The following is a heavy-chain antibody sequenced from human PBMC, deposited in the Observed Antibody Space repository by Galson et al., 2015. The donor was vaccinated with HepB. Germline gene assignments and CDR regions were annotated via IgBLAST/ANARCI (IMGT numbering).Heavy chain of an antibody. V-gene: IGHV1-58*02. Sequence: SVKVSCKASGFTFTSSAMQWVRQARGQRLEWIGWIVVGSGNTNYAQKFQERVTITRDMSTSTAYVELSSLRSEDTAVYYCAAAAREYSSSLGVVTEDYYYYYYMDVWGKGTTVTVSS. CDR3: AAAAREYSSSLGVVTEDYYYYYYMDV. D-gene: IGHD6-6*01. CDR1: GFTFTSSA. CDR2: IVVGSGNT. J-gene: IGHJ6*03.